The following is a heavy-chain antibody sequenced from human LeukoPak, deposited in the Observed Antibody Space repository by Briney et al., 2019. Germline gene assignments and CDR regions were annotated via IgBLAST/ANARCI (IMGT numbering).Heavy chain of an antibody. CDR1: GYTFTSYY. CDR2: INPSGGST. V-gene: IGHV1-46*01. Sequence: ASVKVSCKASGYTFTSYYMHWVRQAPGQGLEWMGIINPSGGSTSYAQKFQGRVTMTRDMSTSTVYMELSSLGSEDTAVYYCARVRDSDAFDIWGQGTMVTVSS. J-gene: IGHJ3*02. CDR3: ARVRDSDAFDI. D-gene: IGHD3-10*01.